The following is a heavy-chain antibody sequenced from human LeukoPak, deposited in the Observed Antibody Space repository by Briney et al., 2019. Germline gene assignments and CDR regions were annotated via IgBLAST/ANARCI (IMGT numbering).Heavy chain of an antibody. J-gene: IGHJ4*02. CDR3: ARGYGDYVGDY. CDR1: GGSISSYY. V-gene: IGHV4-59*01. D-gene: IGHD4-17*01. Sequence: SETLSLTCTVSGGSISSYYWSWIRQPPGKGLEWIGYIYHSGSTNYNPSLKSRVTISVDTSKNQFSLKLSSVTAADTAVYYCARGYGDYVGDYWGQGTLVTVSS. CDR2: IYHSGST.